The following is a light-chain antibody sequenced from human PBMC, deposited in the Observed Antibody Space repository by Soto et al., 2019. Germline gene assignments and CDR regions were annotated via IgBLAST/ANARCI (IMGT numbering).Light chain of an antibody. J-gene: IGKJ4*01. CDR2: GAS. V-gene: IGKV3-20*01. CDR3: QQYDSSPHT. CDR1: QSVSSSY. Sequence: EIVLTQSPGTLSLSPGERATLSCRASQSVSSSYLAWYQQKPGQAPRLLIYGASSRATGIPDRFSGSGSGTDVTLTISRLEPEDFAVYYCQQYDSSPHTFGGGTKVEIK.